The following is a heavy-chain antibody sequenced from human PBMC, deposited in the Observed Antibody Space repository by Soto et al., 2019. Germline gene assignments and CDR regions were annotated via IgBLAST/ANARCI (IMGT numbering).Heavy chain of an antibody. V-gene: IGHV4-34*01. D-gene: IGHD6-19*01. CDR3: ARGGIAVVLYWYFDL. CDR1: GGSFSGYY. CDR2: INYSGST. J-gene: IGHJ2*01. Sequence: SETLSLTCAVYGGSFSGYYWSWIRQPPGKGLEWIGEINYSGSTNYNPSLKSRVTISVDTSKNQFSLKLSSVTAADTAVFYCARGGIAVVLYWYFDLWGRGTLVTVSS.